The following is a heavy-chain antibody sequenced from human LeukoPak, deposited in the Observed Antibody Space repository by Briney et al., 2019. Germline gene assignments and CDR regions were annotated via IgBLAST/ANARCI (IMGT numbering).Heavy chain of an antibody. CDR1: GGSISSGDYY. Sequence: SSETLSLTCTVSGGSISSGDYYWSWIRQPPGKGLEWIGYIYYSGSTYYNPSLKSRVTISVDTSKNQFSLKLSSVTAADTAVYYCARGLDSSGYYGKYYFDYWGQGTLVTVSS. D-gene: IGHD3-22*01. V-gene: IGHV4-30-4*01. J-gene: IGHJ4*02. CDR2: IYYSGST. CDR3: ARGLDSSGYYGKYYFDY.